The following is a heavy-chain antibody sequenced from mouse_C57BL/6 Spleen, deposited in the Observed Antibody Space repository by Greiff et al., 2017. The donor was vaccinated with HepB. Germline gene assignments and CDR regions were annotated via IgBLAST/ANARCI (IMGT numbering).Heavy chain of an antibody. Sequence: QVQLKESGAELVKPGASVKISCKASGYAFSSYWMNWVKQRPGKGLEWIGQIYPGDGDTNYNGKFKGKATLTADKSSSTAYMQLSSLTSEDSAVYFCARTDYGSSPYWYFDVWGTRTTVTVSS. J-gene: IGHJ1*03. CDR2: IYPGDGDT. CDR1: GYAFSSYW. CDR3: ARTDYGSSPYWYFDV. D-gene: IGHD1-1*01. V-gene: IGHV1-80*01.